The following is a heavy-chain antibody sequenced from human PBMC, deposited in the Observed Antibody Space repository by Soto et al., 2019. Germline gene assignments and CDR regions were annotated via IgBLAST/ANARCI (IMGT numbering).Heavy chain of an antibody. CDR2: IYYSGST. Sequence: SETLSLTYVVSGCSISTSSYYWGWIRQPPGKGLEWIGSIYYSGSTYYNPSLKSRVTISVDTSKNQFSLKLSSVTAADTAVYYCARTYYYDSSGYYYWGQG. CDR3: ARTYYYDSSGYYY. V-gene: IGHV4-39*01. CDR1: GCSISTSSYY. D-gene: IGHD3-22*01. J-gene: IGHJ4*02.